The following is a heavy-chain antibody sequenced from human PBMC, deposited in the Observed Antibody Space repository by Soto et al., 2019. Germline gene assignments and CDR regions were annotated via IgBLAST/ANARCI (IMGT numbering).Heavy chain of an antibody. Sequence: QVQLVQSGAGVKKPGSSVKVSCKASGGTFSSYTISWVRQAPGQGLEWMGRIIPILGIANYAQKFQGRVTITADKSTSTAYMELSSLRSEDTAVYYCARGIQLWLSEYFQHWGQGTLVTVSS. J-gene: IGHJ1*01. V-gene: IGHV1-69*02. CDR3: ARGIQLWLSEYFQH. CDR2: IIPILGIA. CDR1: GGTFSSYT. D-gene: IGHD5-18*01.